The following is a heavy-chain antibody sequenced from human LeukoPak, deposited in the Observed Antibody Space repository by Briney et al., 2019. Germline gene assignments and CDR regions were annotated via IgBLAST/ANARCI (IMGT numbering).Heavy chain of an antibody. Sequence: PSETLSLTCTVSGGSISSSYWSWIRQPAGKGLEWIGRIYTNGSTNYNPSLKSRVTISIDKSNNQFSLNLSSVTAADTAVYYCARVSYTSGAHHFYYYMDGWGKGTTVTVSS. CDR1: GGSISSSY. D-gene: IGHD6-19*01. CDR2: IYTNGST. CDR3: ARVSYTSGAHHFYYYMDG. J-gene: IGHJ6*03. V-gene: IGHV4-4*07.